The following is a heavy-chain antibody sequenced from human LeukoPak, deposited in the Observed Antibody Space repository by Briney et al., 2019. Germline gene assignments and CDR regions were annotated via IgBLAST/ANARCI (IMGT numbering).Heavy chain of an antibody. V-gene: IGHV3-48*04. CDR1: GFTLSSYS. J-gene: IGHJ4*02. CDR2: ISSGSSTI. CDR3: ARVKHSSSWNFDY. Sequence: GGSLRLSCAASGFTLSSYSMNWVRQAPGKGLEWVSCISSGSSTIYYADSVKGRFTISRDNAKNSLSLQMNSLRAEDTAVYYCARVKHSSSWNFDYWGQGTLVTVSS. D-gene: IGHD6-13*01.